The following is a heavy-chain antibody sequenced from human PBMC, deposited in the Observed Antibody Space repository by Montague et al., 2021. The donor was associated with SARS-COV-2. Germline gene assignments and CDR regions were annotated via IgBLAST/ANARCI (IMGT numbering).Heavy chain of an antibody. CDR1: GFTFDDYG. CDR2: INWNGGST. Sequence: SLRLSCAASGFTFDDYGMTWVRQAPGKGLEWVSTINWNGGSTSYVDSVKGRFTISRDNAKDSLHLQMNSLRAEATALYYCARDHAYTYVIDYWGQGTLVTVSS. CDR3: ARDHAYTYVIDY. J-gene: IGHJ4*02. V-gene: IGHV3-20*04. D-gene: IGHD5-18*01.